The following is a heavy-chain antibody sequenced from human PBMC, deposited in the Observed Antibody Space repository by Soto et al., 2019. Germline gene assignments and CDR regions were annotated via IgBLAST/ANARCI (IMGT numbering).Heavy chain of an antibody. CDR3: ARAAPATSNYANHGYHSDY. D-gene: IGHD3-3*01. CDR1: GGSISSGGYY. V-gene: IGHV4-31*01. J-gene: IGHJ4*02. Sequence: QVQLQESGPGLVKPSQTLSLTCTVSGGSISSGGYYWRWIRQHPGKGLEWIGSIYYSGTTQYNPSLKSAVSIPVSPSTTQYPLKLNSLNAADTAVYSCARAAPATSNYANHGYHSDYWGQGPLVTVSS. CDR2: IYYSGTT.